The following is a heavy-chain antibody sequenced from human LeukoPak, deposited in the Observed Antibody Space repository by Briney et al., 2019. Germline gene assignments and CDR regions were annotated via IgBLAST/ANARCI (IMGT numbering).Heavy chain of an antibody. CDR2: INPNSGGT. CDR3: ARGKNSGSYSSSPIDY. V-gene: IGHV1-2*04. Sequence: ASVTVSCKASGGTFSSYAISWVRQAPGQGLEWMGWINPNSGGTNYAQKFQGWVTMTRDTSISTAYMELSRLRSDDTAVYYRARGKNSGSYSSSPIDYWGQGTLVTVSS. D-gene: IGHD1-26*01. CDR1: GGTFSSYA. J-gene: IGHJ4*02.